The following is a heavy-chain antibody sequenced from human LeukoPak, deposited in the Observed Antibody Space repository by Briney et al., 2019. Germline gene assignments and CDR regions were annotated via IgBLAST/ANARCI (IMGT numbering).Heavy chain of an antibody. CDR3: ARGPAAGIDTGRYDY. J-gene: IGHJ4*02. Sequence: SETLSLTCTVSGGPIRSYYWTWIRQPPGKGLEWIGHIYCTGGTTYNPSLKSRVTISVDTSKNQFSLKLTSVTAADTAVYYCARGPAAGIDTGRYDYWGQGTLVTVSS. V-gene: IGHV4-59*01. D-gene: IGHD6-13*01. CDR2: IYCTGGT. CDR1: GGPIRSYY.